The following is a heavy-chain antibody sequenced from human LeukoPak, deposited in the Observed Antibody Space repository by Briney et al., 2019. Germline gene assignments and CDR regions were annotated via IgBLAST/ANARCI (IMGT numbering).Heavy chain of an antibody. CDR3: ARWGPNVVAYFDY. J-gene: IGHJ4*02. CDR1: GFTFSSHA. Sequence: GGSLRLSCAASGFTFSSHAMHWVRQAPGKGLEWVAVISYDGSNKYYADSVKGRFTISRDNSKNTLYLQMNSLRAEDTAVYYCARWGPNVVAYFDYWGQGTLVTVSS. D-gene: IGHD7-27*01. V-gene: IGHV3-30*04. CDR2: ISYDGSNK.